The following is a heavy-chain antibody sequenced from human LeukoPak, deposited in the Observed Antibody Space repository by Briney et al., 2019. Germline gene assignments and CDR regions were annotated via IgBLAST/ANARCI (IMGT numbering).Heavy chain of an antibody. D-gene: IGHD3-22*01. CDR1: GFTVSSNY. J-gene: IGHJ1*01. Sequence: GGSLRLSCAASGFTVSSNYMSWVRQAPGKGLEWVSVIYSGGSTYYADSVKGRFTISRDNAKNSLYLQMNSLRGEDTAVYYCARSDPQYYYDSSGYSYPLEFFQHWGQGTLVTVSS. CDR2: IYSGGST. V-gene: IGHV3-66*01. CDR3: ARSDPQYYYDSSGYSYPLEFFQH.